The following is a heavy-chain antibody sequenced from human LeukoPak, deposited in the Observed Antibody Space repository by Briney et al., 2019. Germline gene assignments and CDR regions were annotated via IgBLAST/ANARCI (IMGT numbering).Heavy chain of an antibody. CDR2: IKQDGSER. CDR1: GFTFSNYW. V-gene: IGHV3-7*04. J-gene: IGHJ4*02. CDR3: AGGGGWLTDI. Sequence: GGSLRLSCAASGFTFSNYWMNWVRQAPGKGLEWVAIIKQDGSERYYVDSAKGRFTISRDNAKNSLFLQMNSLRVEDTAVYYCAGGGGWLTDIWGQGTLLTVSS. D-gene: IGHD6-19*01.